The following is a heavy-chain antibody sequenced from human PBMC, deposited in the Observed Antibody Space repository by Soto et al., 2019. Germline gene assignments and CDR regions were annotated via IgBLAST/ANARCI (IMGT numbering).Heavy chain of an antibody. D-gene: IGHD6-13*01. CDR1: NGSISNFY. CDR2: IHGSGRA. J-gene: IGHJ5*02. Sequence: QVQLQESGPGLVKPSETLSLTCTVSNGSISNFYWNWIRQSAGKGLEWIGRIHGSGRATYNPSLRSRVTMSVDTSKNQFSLKVNSVTGADTAVYYCARSSHKESWFDPWGQGTLVTVSS. CDR3: ARSSHKESWFDP. V-gene: IGHV4-4*07.